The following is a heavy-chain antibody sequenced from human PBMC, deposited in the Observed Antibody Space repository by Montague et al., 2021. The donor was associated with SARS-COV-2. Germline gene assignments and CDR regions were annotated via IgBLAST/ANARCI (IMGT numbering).Heavy chain of an antibody. CDR3: ARGHQGVAMIVVVMIGAKYYFDY. Sequence: SETLSLTCAVYGGSLNDYYWSWIRQPPGKGLEWIGEINHGGSTNXSPSLKSRVTISADTSKNQFSLKLKSVTAADTANYYCARGHQGVAMIVVVMIGAKYYFDYWGQGSLVTVSS. D-gene: IGHD3-22*01. CDR1: GGSLNDYY. J-gene: IGHJ4*02. CDR2: INHGGST. V-gene: IGHV4-34*01.